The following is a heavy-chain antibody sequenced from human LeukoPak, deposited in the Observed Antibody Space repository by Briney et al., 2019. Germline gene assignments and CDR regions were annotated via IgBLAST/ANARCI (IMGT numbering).Heavy chain of an antibody. CDR1: GFTFSSSG. Sequence: PGGSLRLSCAASGFTFSSSGMHWVRQAPGKGLEWVAVVSYDGRNKYYADSVKGRFTISRDNSKNTLYMQMNSLRAEDTAVYYCAKGYGYYSSYYYGMDVWGQGTTVTVSS. CDR3: AKGYGYYSSYYYGMDV. J-gene: IGHJ6*02. D-gene: IGHD4-11*01. V-gene: IGHV3-30*18. CDR2: VSYDGRNK.